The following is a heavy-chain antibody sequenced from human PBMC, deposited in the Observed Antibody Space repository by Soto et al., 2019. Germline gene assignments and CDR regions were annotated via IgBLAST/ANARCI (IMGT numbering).Heavy chain of an antibody. Sequence: GGSLRLPCAASGFTFSSYAMHWVRQAPGKGLEWVAVISYDGSNKYYADSVKGRFTISRDNSKNTLYLQMNSLRAEDTAVYYCARDLRWLQVYGMDVWGQGTTVTVSS. V-gene: IGHV3-30-3*01. D-gene: IGHD5-12*01. CDR1: GFTFSSYA. J-gene: IGHJ6*02. CDR2: ISYDGSNK. CDR3: ARDLRWLQVYGMDV.